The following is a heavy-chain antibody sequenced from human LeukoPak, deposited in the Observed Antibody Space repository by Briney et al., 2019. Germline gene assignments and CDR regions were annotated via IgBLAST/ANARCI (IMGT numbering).Heavy chain of an antibody. CDR1: GGSISSSSYY. Sequence: SETLSLTCAVPGGSISSSSYYWGWIRQPPGKGLEWIGSIYYSGSTYYNPSLKSRVTISVDTSKNRFSLKLSSVTAADTAVYFCARRWAYYFDYWGLGTLATVSS. J-gene: IGHJ4*02. CDR2: IYYSGST. CDR3: ARRWAYYFDY. D-gene: IGHD6-13*01. V-gene: IGHV4-39*01.